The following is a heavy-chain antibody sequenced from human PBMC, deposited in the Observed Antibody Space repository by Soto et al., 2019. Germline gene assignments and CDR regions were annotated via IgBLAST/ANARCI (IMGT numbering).Heavy chain of an antibody. CDR2: ISAYNGNT. J-gene: IGHJ3*02. Sequence: ASVKVSCKSSCYTFTSYGISLFRHSPGQGLEWMGWISAYNGNTNYAQKLQGRVTMTTDTSTSTAYMELRSLRSDDTAVYYCARACSSTSCQDAFDIWGQGTMVTVSS. V-gene: IGHV1-18*01. CDR1: CYTFTSYG. CDR3: ARACSSTSCQDAFDI. D-gene: IGHD2-2*01.